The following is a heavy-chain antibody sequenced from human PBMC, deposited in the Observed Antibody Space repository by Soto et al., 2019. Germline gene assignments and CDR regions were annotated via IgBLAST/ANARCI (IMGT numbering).Heavy chain of an antibody. CDR3: ARKILPSIYDY. D-gene: IGHD5-12*01. Sequence: QVQLQESGPGLVNPSQTLSLTCTVSGGSISSGDYYWSWIRQPPGKGLEWIGYIYYSGSTYYNPSLKSRVTISVDTYQNQCSIKLSSVTAADTAVYYCARKILPSIYDYWGQGNLDTVSS. J-gene: IGHJ4*02. V-gene: IGHV4-30-4*01. CDR1: GGSISSGDYY. CDR2: IYYSGST.